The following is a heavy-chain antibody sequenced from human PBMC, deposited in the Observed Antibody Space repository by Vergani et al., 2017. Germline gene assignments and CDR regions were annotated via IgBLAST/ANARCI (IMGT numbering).Heavy chain of an antibody. V-gene: IGHV4-59*01. CDR3: ARIGSSWDDY. CDR2: IYYSGST. D-gene: IGHD6-13*01. Sequence: QVQLQESGPGLVKPSETLFLICTVSGGSISSYYWSWIRQPPGKGLVWMVYIYYSGSTNYNPSLKSRVTISVDTSKNQCSLKLSSVTAADTAVYYCARIGSSWDDYWGQGTLVTVSS. J-gene: IGHJ4*02. CDR1: GGSISSYY.